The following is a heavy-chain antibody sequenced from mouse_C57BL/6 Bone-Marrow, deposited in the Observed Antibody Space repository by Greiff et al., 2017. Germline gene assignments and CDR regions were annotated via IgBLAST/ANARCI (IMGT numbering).Heavy chain of an antibody. CDR1: GYTFTDYY. V-gene: IGHV1-76*01. CDR3: ARGDYGSSDWYFDV. J-gene: IGHJ1*03. D-gene: IGHD1-1*01. CDR2: IYPGSGNT. Sequence: VKLVESGAELVRPGASVKLSCKASGYTFTDYYINWVKQRPGQGLEWIARIYPGSGNTYYNEKFKGKATLTAEKSSSTAYMQLSSLTSEDSAVYFCARGDYGSSDWYFDVWGTGTTVTVSS.